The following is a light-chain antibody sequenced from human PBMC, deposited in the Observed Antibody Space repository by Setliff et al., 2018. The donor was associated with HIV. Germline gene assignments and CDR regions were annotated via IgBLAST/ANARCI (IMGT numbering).Light chain of an antibody. CDR1: SNDVGAYNT. CDR2: DVS. CDR3: SSYTSSSTDV. Sequence: ALTQPASVSGSPGQSITISCTGTSNDVGAYNTVYWYQQHPGEAPKLMIYDVSTRPSGVSNRFSGSKSGNTASLTISGLQTEDEADYYYSSYTSSSTDVFGTGTKVTVL. J-gene: IGLJ1*01. V-gene: IGLV2-14*01.